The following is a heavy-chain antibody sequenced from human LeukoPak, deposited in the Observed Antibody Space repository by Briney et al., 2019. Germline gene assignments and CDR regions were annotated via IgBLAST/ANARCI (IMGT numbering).Heavy chain of an antibody. Sequence: SETLSLTCTVSGYSISSGYYWSWIRQPPGKGLEWIGYIYYSGSTNYNPSLKSRVTISVDTSKNQFSLKLSSVTAADTAVYYCARARGSGSLLFDPWGQGTLVTVSS. D-gene: IGHD3-10*01. CDR1: GYSISSGYY. CDR2: IYYSGST. V-gene: IGHV4-61*01. CDR3: ARARGSGSLLFDP. J-gene: IGHJ5*02.